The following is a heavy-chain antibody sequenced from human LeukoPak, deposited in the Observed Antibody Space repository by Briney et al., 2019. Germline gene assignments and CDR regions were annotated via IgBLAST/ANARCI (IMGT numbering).Heavy chain of an antibody. D-gene: IGHD5-12*01. J-gene: IGHJ5*02. CDR3: ASTIVATTREHWFDP. CDR2: IIPILGIA. Sequence: SVKVSCKASGGTFSSYAISWVRQAPGQGLEWMGRIIPILGIANYAQKFQGRVTITADKSTSTAYMELSSLRSEDTAVYYCASTIVATTREHWFDPWGQGTLVTVSS. CDR1: GGTFSSYA. V-gene: IGHV1-69*04.